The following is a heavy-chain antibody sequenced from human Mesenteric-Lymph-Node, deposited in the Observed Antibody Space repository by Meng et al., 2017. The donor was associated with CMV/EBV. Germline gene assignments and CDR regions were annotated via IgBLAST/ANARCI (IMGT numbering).Heavy chain of an antibody. CDR1: GGSVSSGSYS. V-gene: IGHV4-61*01. CDR2: IYYSGNT. CDR3: ARSNSGSLDWFDP. D-gene: IGHD1-26*01. J-gene: IGHJ5*02. Sequence: VSGGSVSSGSYSWRWIRQPPGKGLEWIGCIYYSGNTNYNPSLRDRVTISVDTSKNQFSLRLNSVTAADTAVYYCARSNSGSLDWFDPWGQGTLVTVSS.